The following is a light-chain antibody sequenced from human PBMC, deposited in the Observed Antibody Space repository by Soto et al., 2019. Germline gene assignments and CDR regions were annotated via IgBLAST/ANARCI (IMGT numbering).Light chain of an antibody. CDR1: SSDVGGYNY. CDR2: DVS. J-gene: IGLJ3*02. Sequence: QSVLTQPASVSGSPGQSITISCTGTSSDVGGYNYVSWYQQHPGKAPKLMIYDVSNRPSGASNRFSGSKSGNTASLTISGRQAEDEADYYCSSYTSSSTLWVFGGGTKLTVL. V-gene: IGLV2-14*01. CDR3: SSYTSSSTLWV.